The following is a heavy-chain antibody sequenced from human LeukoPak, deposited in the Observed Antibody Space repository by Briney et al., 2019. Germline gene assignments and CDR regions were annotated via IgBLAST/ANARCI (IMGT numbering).Heavy chain of an antibody. J-gene: IGHJ5*02. D-gene: IGHD3-22*01. Sequence: GGSLRLSCAASGFTFSSYAMSWVRQAPGKGLEWVSILYSGGDTYYADSVKGRFTISRDDSRNTLDLQMNSLRAEDTAVYYCANSPYYYDSSGYSLRWFDPWGQGTLVTVSS. CDR3: ANSPYYYDSSGYSLRWFDP. CDR1: GFTFSSYA. V-gene: IGHV3-23*03. CDR2: LYSGGDT.